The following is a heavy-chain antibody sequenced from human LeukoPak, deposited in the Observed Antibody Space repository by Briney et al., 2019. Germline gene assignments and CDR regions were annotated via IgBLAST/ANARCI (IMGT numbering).Heavy chain of an antibody. V-gene: IGHV3-7*03. D-gene: IGHD5-18*01. Sequence: GGSLRLSCAASGFTFGSYWMSWVRQAPGKGLEWVANIKQDGSEKYYVDSVKGRFTISRDNAKNSLYLQMNSLRAEDTAVYYCARVDTAMVYFDYWGQGTLVTVSS. CDR1: GFTFGSYW. J-gene: IGHJ4*02. CDR2: IKQDGSEK. CDR3: ARVDTAMVYFDY.